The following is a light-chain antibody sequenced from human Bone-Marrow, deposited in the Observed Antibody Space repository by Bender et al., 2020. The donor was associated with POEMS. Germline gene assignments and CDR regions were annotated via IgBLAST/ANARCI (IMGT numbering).Light chain of an antibody. CDR2: KDT. Sequence: SSELTQPPSVSVSPGQTARITCSADVFPDQYVHWYQQKAGQVPVLLIYKDTERPSGIPERFSGSTSETTVTLTISGVQAEDEADYYCQSADSSGSYVFGPGAKVTVL. J-gene: IGLJ1*01. CDR3: QSADSSGSYV. CDR1: VFPDQY. V-gene: IGLV3-25*03.